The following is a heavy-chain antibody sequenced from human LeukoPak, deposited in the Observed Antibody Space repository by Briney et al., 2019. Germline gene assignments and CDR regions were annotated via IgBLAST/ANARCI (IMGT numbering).Heavy chain of an antibody. CDR1: GFTLSSYS. D-gene: IGHD3-10*01. CDR3: ARVYYYGSGSYFAFDI. J-gene: IGHJ3*02. V-gene: IGHV3-21*01. CDR2: ISSSSYI. Sequence: GGSLRLSCAASGFTLSSYSMNWVRQAPGKGLEWVSSISSSSYICYADSVKGRFTISRDNAKNSLYLQMNSLRAEDTAVYYCARVYYYGSGSYFAFDIWGQGTMVTVSS.